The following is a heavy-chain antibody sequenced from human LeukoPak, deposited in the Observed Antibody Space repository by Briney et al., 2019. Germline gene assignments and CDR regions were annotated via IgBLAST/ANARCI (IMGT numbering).Heavy chain of an antibody. V-gene: IGHV4-59*01. J-gene: IGHJ5*02. CDR3: ARARTHAGVFDP. Sequence: SETLSLTCTVSGGSISSYYWSWIRQPPGKGLEWIGYIYCSGSTNYNPSLKSRVTISVDTSKNQFSLKLSSVTAADTAVYYCARARTHAGVFDPWGQGTLVTVSS. CDR1: GGSISSYY. CDR2: IYCSGST.